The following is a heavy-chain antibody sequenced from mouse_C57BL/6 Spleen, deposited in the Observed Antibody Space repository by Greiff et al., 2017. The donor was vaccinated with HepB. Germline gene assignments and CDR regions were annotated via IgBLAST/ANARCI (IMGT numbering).Heavy chain of an antibody. CDR3: AIEDAMDY. J-gene: IGHJ4*01. CDR2: INPNNGGT. V-gene: IGHV1-18*01. Sequence: EVQLQQSGPELVKPGASVKIPCKASGYTFTDYNMDWVKQSHGKSLEWIGVINPNNGGTIYNQKFKGKSTLTVDKSSSPAYMELRSLTSEDTAVYYCAIEDAMDYWGQGTSVTVSS. CDR1: GYTFTDYN.